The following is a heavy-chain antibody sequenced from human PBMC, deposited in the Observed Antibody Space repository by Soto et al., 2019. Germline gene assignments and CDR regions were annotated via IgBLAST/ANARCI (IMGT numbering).Heavy chain of an antibody. Sequence: GGSLRLSCAASGFTFSSCAMSLVRQAPGKGLEWVSAISGSGGSTYYADSVKGRFTFSRDNSKNTLYQQMNSLRAEDTAVYYCAKDKESGYCSGGSCSWGFAFDIWGQGTMVTVSS. CDR1: GFTFSSCA. D-gene: IGHD2-15*01. V-gene: IGHV3-23*01. CDR2: ISGSGGST. J-gene: IGHJ3*02. CDR3: AKDKESGYCSGGSCSWGFAFDI.